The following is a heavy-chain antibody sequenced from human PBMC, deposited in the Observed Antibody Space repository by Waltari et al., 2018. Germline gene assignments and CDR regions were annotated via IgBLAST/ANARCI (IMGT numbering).Heavy chain of an antibody. CDR1: GFTFSSYA. CDR2: ISDDGRNK. CDR3: ARDRVPHYYDSSGYYF. V-gene: IGHV3-30*01. D-gene: IGHD3-22*01. Sequence: QVQLVESGGGVVQPGRSLRLSCAASGFTFSSYAMHWVRQAPGKGLEWVAVISDDGRNKYYADAVKGRFTISRDNAKNTLYLQMNSLRAEDTAVYYCARDRVPHYYDSSGYYFWGQGTLVTVSS. J-gene: IGHJ4*02.